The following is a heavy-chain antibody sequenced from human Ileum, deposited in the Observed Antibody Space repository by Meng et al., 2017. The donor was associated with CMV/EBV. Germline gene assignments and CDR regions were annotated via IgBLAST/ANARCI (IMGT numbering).Heavy chain of an antibody. CDR2: FIPSLDIT. J-gene: IGHJ4*02. V-gene: IGHV1-69*04. CDR1: GGTFNSST. Sequence: SCKASGGTFNSSTITWVRQAPGQGLEWMGRFIPSLDITNYAQKFQGRVTLNADTSTGTASMELRSLRFEDTAVYYCAREDWQRPPDDWGQGTMVTVSS. D-gene: IGHD3/OR15-3a*01. CDR3: AREDWQRPPDD.